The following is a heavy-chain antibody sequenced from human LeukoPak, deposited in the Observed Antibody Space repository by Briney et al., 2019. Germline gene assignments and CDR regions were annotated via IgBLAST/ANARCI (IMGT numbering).Heavy chain of an antibody. D-gene: IGHD2-2*01. J-gene: IGHJ5*02. CDR3: ARAGPDPIDIVVVPAAEARFDP. V-gene: IGHV1-18*01. CDR2: ISAYNGNT. Sequence: ASVKVSCKASGYTFTSYGISWVRQAPGQGLEWMGWISAYNGNTNYAQKLQGRVTMTTDTSTSTAYMELRSLRSDDTAVYYCARAGPDPIDIVVVPAAEARFDPWGQGTLVTVSS. CDR1: GYTFTSYG.